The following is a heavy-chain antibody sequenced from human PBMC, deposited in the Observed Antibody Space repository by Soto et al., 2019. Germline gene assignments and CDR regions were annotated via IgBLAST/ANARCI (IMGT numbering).Heavy chain of an antibody. D-gene: IGHD4-17*01. CDR3: ARGPVTTKVTDY. V-gene: IGHV4-31*03. CDR1: VGPISSGGYY. CDR2: IYYSGST. Sequence: PSETLSLTCTVSVGPISSGGYYWSWIRQHPGKGLEWIGYIYYSGSTYYNPSLKSRVTISVDTSKNQFSLKLSSVTAADTAVYYCARGPVTTKVTDYWGQGTLVTVSS. J-gene: IGHJ4*02.